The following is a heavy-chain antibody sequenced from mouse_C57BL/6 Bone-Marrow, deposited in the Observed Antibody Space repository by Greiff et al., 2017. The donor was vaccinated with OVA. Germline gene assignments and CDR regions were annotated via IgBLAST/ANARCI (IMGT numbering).Heavy chain of an antibody. CDR3: ARSVVAKWYFDV. CDR2: IYPGDGDT. J-gene: IGHJ1*03. D-gene: IGHD1-1*01. V-gene: IGHV1-82*01. Sequence: QVQLQQSGPELVKPGASVKISCKASGYAFSSSWMNWVKQRPGKGLEWIGRIYPGDGDTNYNGKFKGKATLTADKSSSTAYMQLSSLTSEDSAVXCCARSVVAKWYFDVWGTGTTVTVSS. CDR1: GYAFSSSW.